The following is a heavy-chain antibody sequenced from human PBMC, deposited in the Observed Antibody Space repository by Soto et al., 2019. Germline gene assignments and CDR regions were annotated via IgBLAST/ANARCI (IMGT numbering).Heavy chain of an antibody. CDR1: GGSISSYY. J-gene: IGHJ5*02. V-gene: IGHV4-59*01. D-gene: IGHD6-25*01. Sequence: PSETLSLTCTVSGGSISSYYWSWIRQPPGKGLEWIGYIYYSGSTNYNPSLKSRVTISVDTSKNQFSLKLSSATAADTAVYYCAREGSGSSWFAPWGQGTLVTVSS. CDR3: AREGSGSSWFAP. CDR2: IYYSGST.